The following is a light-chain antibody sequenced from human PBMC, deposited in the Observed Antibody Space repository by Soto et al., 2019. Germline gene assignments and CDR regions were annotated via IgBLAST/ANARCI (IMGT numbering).Light chain of an antibody. CDR2: EVS. CDR1: SSDVGGYNY. J-gene: IGLJ2*01. V-gene: IGLV2-14*01. CDR3: SSYTSRSTQV. Sequence: QSALTQPASVSGSPGQSITISCTGTSSDVGGYNYVSWYQQHPGKAPELIIYEVSNRPSGVSNRFSASKSGNTASLTISGLQAEDDADYYCSSYTSRSTQVFGGGTKLTVL.